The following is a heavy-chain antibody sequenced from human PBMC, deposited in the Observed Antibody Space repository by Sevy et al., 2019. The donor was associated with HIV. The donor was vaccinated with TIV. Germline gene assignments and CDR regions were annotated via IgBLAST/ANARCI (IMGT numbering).Heavy chain of an antibody. D-gene: IGHD1-26*01. CDR3: ATDHKVTASELYYYYGMDV. Sequence: ASVKVSCKVSGYTLTELSMHWVRQAPGKGLEWMGGFDPEDGETIYAQKFQGRVTMTEDTSTDTAYMELSSLRSEDTAVYYCATDHKVTASELYYYYGMDVWGQGTTVTVSS. J-gene: IGHJ6*02. CDR2: FDPEDGET. CDR1: GYTLTELS. V-gene: IGHV1-24*01.